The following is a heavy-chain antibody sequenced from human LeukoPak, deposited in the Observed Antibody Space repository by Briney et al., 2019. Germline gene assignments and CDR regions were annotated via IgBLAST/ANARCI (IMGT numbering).Heavy chain of an antibody. V-gene: IGHV3-74*01. J-gene: IGHJ4*02. Sequence: QPGGSLRLSCAASGFTFSSYWMHWVRQAPGKGLVWVSRINSDGSSTSYADSVKGRFTISRDNAKNTLYLQMNGLRAEDTAVYYCAKRDYYGSGSSFDYWGQGTLVTVSS. CDR2: INSDGSST. CDR1: GFTFSSYW. D-gene: IGHD3-10*01. CDR3: AKRDYYGSGSSFDY.